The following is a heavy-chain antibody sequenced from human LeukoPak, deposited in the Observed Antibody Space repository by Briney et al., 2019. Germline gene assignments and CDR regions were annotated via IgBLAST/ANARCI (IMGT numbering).Heavy chain of an antibody. V-gene: IGHV3-23*01. CDR2: IRGNGGGP. Sequence: PGGSLRLSCAASGFTFSNYAMTWVRQAPGKGLEWVSSIRGNGGGPFYADSVKGRFTISRDNFENMLFLQMNSLRADDAAVYYCAKDQIGVLPDAIDIWGQGTMVSVSS. D-gene: IGHD3-10*01. CDR3: AKDQIGVLPDAIDI. CDR1: GFTFSNYA. J-gene: IGHJ3*02.